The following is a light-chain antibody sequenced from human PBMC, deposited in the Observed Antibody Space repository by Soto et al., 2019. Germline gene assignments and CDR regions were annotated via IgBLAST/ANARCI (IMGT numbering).Light chain of an antibody. CDR3: GTWDSSLSAGFHVV. J-gene: IGLJ2*01. CDR2: HNN. V-gene: IGLV1-51*01. Sequence: QSALPQPPSVSAAPGLKVTISCSGSSSNIGSNYVSWYPQLPGTAPTLLLYHNNKRPSGIPDRFSASQSVTSATLGLTGRQTGDEADYYSGTWDSSLSAGFHVVFGGGTKVTDL. CDR1: SSNIGSNY.